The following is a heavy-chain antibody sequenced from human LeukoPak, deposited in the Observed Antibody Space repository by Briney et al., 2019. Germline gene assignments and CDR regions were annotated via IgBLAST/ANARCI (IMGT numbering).Heavy chain of an antibody. CDR2: IYYSGST. V-gene: IGHV4-59*08. CDR1: GGSMNSYY. J-gene: IGHJ4*02. Sequence: PSETLSLTCSVSGGSMNSYYWSWIRQSPGKGLEWIWYIYYSGSTHYKISLKSRVTISVDTSKNQFSLKLSSVTAADTAVYYCARHVWLQPFDYWGQGPLVTVSS. CDR3: ARHVWLQPFDY. D-gene: IGHD3-9*01.